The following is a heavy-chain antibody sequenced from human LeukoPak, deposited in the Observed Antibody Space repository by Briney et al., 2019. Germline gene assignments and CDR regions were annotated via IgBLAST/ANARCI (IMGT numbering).Heavy chain of an antibody. CDR2: IVVGSGNT. CDR1: GFTFTSSA. J-gene: IGHJ4*02. Sequence: ASVKVSCKTSGFTFTSSAVQWVRQARGQRLEWIGWIVVGSGNTNYAQKFQERDTITRDMSTSTAYMELSSLRSEDTAVYYCAADRALDSSGYPYYFDYWGQGTLVTVSS. V-gene: IGHV1-58*01. CDR3: AADRALDSSGYPYYFDY. D-gene: IGHD3-22*01.